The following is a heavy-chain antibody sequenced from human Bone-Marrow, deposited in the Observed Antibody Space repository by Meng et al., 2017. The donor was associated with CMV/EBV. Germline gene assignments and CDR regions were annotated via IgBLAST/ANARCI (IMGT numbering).Heavy chain of an antibody. Sequence: YGGSFSGYSWSWIRKPPGKGLEWIGEINHSGSTNYNPSLKSRVTISVDTSKNQFSLKLSSVTAADTAVYYCARGKTVKRTSSGYFDYWGQGTLVTVSS. J-gene: IGHJ4*02. CDR3: ARGKTVKRTSSGYFDY. V-gene: IGHV4-34*01. CDR2: INHSGST. D-gene: IGHD3-22*01. CDR1: GGSFSGYS.